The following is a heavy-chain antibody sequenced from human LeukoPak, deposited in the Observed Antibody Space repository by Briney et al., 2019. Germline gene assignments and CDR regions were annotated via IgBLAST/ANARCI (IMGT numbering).Heavy chain of an antibody. D-gene: IGHD5-12*01. J-gene: IGHJ4*02. CDR3: ARGPSGYHNI. Sequence: GGSLRLSCAASGFVVSDNYMSWVRQAPGKGLEWVSLIYSGGSTYYADSVKGRFGTSRDNSKNTLYLQMNSLKVEDTAVYYCARGPSGYHNIGGQGTLVTVAS. CDR1: GFVVSDNY. CDR2: IYSGGST. V-gene: IGHV3-66*01.